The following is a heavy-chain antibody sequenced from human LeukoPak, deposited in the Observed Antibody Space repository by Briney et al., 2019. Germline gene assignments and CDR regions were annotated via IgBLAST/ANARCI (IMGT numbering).Heavy chain of an antibody. CDR1: GFTFDDYA. CDR2: ISWDGGST. CDR3: AKDTLGYCSGGSCYTFDY. Sequence: GGSLRLSCAASGFTFDDYAMHWVRHAPGKGLEWVSLISWDGGSTYYADSVKGRFTISRDNSKNSLYLQMNSLRAEDTALYYCAKDTLGYCSGGSCYTFDYWGQGTLVTVSS. D-gene: IGHD2-15*01. V-gene: IGHV3-43D*03. J-gene: IGHJ4*02.